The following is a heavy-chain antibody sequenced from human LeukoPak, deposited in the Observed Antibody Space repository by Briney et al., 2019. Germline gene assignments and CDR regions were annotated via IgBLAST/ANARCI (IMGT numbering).Heavy chain of an antibody. J-gene: IGHJ6*02. CDR3: ARHLNYYSSGSYNYGMDV. CDR2: IYNSGYT. D-gene: IGHD3-10*01. CDR1: GASISSSYYY. Sequence: SETLSLTCTVPGASISSSYYYWGWIRQPPGKGLEWIGSIYNSGYTYYNPSLRSRVTISVDTSKNQVSLKLRSVAATDTGVYYCARHLNYYSSGSYNYGMDVWGQGTTVTVSS. V-gene: IGHV4-39*01.